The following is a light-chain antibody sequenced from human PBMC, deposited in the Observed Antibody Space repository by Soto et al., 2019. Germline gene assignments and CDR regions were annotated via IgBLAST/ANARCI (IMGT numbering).Light chain of an antibody. CDR3: QQSYTTPLT. V-gene: IGKV1-39*01. J-gene: IGKJ4*01. CDR2: SAS. Sequence: DIQMTQSPSSLSASVGDRVTITCRASQSISSYLNWYQQKPGKAPNLLIYSASTLQSGVPSRFSASGSGTDFPLTIRRLQPEEFATYYCQQSYTTPLTFGGGTKVEIK. CDR1: QSISSY.